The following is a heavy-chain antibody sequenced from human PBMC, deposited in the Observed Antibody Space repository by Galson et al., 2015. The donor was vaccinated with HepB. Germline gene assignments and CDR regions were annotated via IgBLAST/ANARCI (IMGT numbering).Heavy chain of an antibody. Sequence: ETLSLTCTVSGGSMSSYFWNFIRQPPGKGLEWIGYIYYSGSTNYNPSLKSRVTISVDTSNNQFSLRLSSVTAADTAVYYCARSKRYSSGWAYYYMDVWGKGTTVTVSS. J-gene: IGHJ6*03. CDR1: GGSMSSYF. CDR2: IYYSGST. V-gene: IGHV4-59*01. D-gene: IGHD6-25*01. CDR3: ARSKRYSSGWAYYYMDV.